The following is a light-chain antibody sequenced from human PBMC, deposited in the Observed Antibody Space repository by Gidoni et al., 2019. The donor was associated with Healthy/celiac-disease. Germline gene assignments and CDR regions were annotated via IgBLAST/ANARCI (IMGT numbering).Light chain of an antibody. V-gene: IGKV1-39*01. Sequence: CRASQSISSYLNWYQQKPGKAPKLLIYAASSLQSGVPSRFSGSGSGTDFTLTISSLQPEDFATYYCQQSYSTPYTFGQGTKLEIK. CDR2: AAS. CDR1: QSISSY. J-gene: IGKJ2*01. CDR3: QQSYSTPYT.